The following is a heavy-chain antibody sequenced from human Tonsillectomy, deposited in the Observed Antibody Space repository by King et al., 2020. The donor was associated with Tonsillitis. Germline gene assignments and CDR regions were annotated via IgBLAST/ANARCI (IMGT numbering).Heavy chain of an antibody. J-gene: IGHJ3*02. CDR1: GLTFSSYW. D-gene: IGHD3-10*01. CDR3: ARNYYYGSGSYYGLSDAFDI. Sequence: VQLVESGGGLVQPGGSLRLSCAASGLTFSSYWMHWVRQAPGKGLVWVARIKSDGSRTSYADSVKGRFTISRDNAKNTLYLQMNSLRVEDTAVYYCARNYYYGSGSYYGLSDAFDIWGQGTMVTVSS. V-gene: IGHV3-74*01. CDR2: IKSDGSRT.